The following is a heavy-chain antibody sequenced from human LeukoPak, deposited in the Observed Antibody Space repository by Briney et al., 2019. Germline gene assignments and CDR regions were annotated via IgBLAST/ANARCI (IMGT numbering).Heavy chain of an antibody. CDR1: GGSFSGYY. Sequence: SETLSLTCAVYGGSFSGYYWSWIRQPPGRGLEWIGEINHSGSTNYNPSLKSRVTISVDTSKNQFSLKLSSVTAADTAVYYCTRAPYCSSTSCYEGGAYWGQGTLVTVSS. V-gene: IGHV4-34*01. CDR3: TRAPYCSSTSCYEGGAY. CDR2: INHSGST. D-gene: IGHD2-2*01. J-gene: IGHJ4*02.